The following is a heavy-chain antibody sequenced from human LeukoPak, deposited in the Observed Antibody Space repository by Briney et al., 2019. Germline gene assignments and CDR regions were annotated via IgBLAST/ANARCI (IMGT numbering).Heavy chain of an antibody. D-gene: IGHD3-9*01. Sequence: SETLSLTCAVYGGSFSGDYWTWIRQPPGKGLEWIGEINHSGSTNYNSSLKSRVSISVDTSKNQFSLKLSSVTAADTAVYYCARRRGLTGYYGSRMGHFDYWGQGTLVTVSS. V-gene: IGHV4-34*01. CDR1: GGSFSGDY. CDR2: INHSGST. J-gene: IGHJ4*02. CDR3: ARRRGLTGYYGSRMGHFDY.